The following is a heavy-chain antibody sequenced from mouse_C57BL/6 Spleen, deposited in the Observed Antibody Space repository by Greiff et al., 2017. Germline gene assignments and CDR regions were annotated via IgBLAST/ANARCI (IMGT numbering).Heavy chain of an antibody. D-gene: IGHD4-1*01. J-gene: IGHJ2*01. CDR2: IDPSDSYT. Sequence: QVQLQQPGAELVMPGASVKLSCKASGYTFTSYWMHWVKQRPGQGLEWIGEIDPSDSYTNYNQKFKGKSTLTVDKCSSTAYMQLSNLTSEASEVYYCASSLGRDYFDYWGQGTTLTVSS. CDR3: ASSLGRDYFDY. V-gene: IGHV1-69*01. CDR1: GYTFTSYW.